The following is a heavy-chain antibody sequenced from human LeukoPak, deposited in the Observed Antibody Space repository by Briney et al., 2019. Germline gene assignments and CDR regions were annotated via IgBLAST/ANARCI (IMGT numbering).Heavy chain of an antibody. V-gene: IGHV3-21*01. D-gene: IGHD1-26*01. CDR1: GFTFSSYS. J-gene: IGHJ3*02. Sequence: KPGGSLRLSCAASGFTFSSYSMNWVRQAPGKGLEWVSSISSSSSYIYYADSVKGRFTISRDNAKNSLYLQMNSLRAEDTAVYYCAKGIVGAKESDAFDIWGQGTMVTVSS. CDR2: ISSSSSYI. CDR3: AKGIVGAKESDAFDI.